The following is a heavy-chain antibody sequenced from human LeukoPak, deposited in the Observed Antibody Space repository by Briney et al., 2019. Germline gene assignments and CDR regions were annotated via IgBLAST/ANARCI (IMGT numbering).Heavy chain of an antibody. J-gene: IGHJ6*02. V-gene: IGHV4-4*07. Sequence: PSETLSLTCTVSGGSISSYYWSWIRQPAGKGLEWIGRIYTSGSTNYNHSLKSQVTMSVDTSKNQFSLKLSPVTAADTAVYYCARADSSGPGYYGMDVWGQGTTVTVS. CDR3: ARADSSGPGYYGMDV. D-gene: IGHD3-22*01. CDR1: GGSISSYY. CDR2: IYTSGST.